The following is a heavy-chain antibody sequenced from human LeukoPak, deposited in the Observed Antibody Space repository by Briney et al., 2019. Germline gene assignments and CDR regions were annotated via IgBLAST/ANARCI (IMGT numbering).Heavy chain of an antibody. CDR3: AKDGYSGIAAAGLFDY. V-gene: IGHV3-9*01. J-gene: IGHJ4*02. CDR1: GFTFGDYS. D-gene: IGHD6-13*01. Sequence: GRSLRLSCAASGFTFGDYSMHWVRQAPGEGLGWVSGISWNSGSIGYADSVKGRFTISRDNAKNSLYLQMNSLRAEDTALYYCAKDGYSGIAAAGLFDYWGQGTLVTVSS. CDR2: ISWNSGSI.